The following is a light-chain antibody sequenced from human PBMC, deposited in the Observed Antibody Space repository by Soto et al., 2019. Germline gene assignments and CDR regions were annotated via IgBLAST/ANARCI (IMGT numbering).Light chain of an antibody. Sequence: EIVLTQSPGTLSLSPGERATLSCRASQSVSSYLAWYQQKPGQAPRLLIYDASNRATGIPARFSGSGSGTDFTLTISSLEPEDFAVYYCQQRSNWPPATFGQGTRLEIK. J-gene: IGKJ5*01. CDR3: QQRSNWPPAT. CDR2: DAS. CDR1: QSVSSY. V-gene: IGKV3-11*01.